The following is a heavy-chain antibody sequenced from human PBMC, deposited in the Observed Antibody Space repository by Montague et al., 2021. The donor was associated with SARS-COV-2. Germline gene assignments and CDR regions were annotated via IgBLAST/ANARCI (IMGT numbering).Heavy chain of an antibody. CDR2: TYYRSKWYN. Sequence: CAISGDSVSSNSATWNWVRQSPSRGLEWLGRTYYRSKWYNDYAVSVRGRVTINPDTPKNQFSLQLNSVTPEDTAIYYCTSGREGNYNVMDVWDQGTTVTVSS. V-gene: IGHV6-1*01. D-gene: IGHD1-1*01. CDR1: GDSVSSNSAT. J-gene: IGHJ6*02. CDR3: TSGREGNYNVMDV.